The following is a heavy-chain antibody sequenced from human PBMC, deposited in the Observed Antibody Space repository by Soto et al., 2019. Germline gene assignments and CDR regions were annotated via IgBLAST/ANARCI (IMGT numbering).Heavy chain of an antibody. CDR3: ARGSAWSGTNWFDP. CDR1: GGSVNNYY. V-gene: IGHV4-4*09. Sequence: QVQLQESGPGLVKPSETLSLTCTISGGSVNNYYWSWIRQPPGMGLEWIGYIYHSGTTSYNPSLKRRVAXXIXTXTTHFSLKLTSVTAADTAVYYCARGSAWSGTNWFDPWGQGTLVTVSS. J-gene: IGHJ5*02. CDR2: IYHSGTT. D-gene: IGHD6-19*01.